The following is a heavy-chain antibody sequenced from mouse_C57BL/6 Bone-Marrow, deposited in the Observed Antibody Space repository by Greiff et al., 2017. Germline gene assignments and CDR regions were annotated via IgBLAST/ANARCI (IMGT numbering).Heavy chain of an antibody. CDR2: IDPSDSYT. Sequence: QVQLQQPGAELVMPGASVKLSCKASGYTFTSYWMHWVKQRPGQGLEWIGEIDPSDSYTNYNQKFKGKSTLTVDKSSSTAYMQLSSLTSEYSAVYYCARTYYYGSGGYFDVWGTGTTVTVSS. D-gene: IGHD1-1*01. CDR1: GYTFTSYW. V-gene: IGHV1-69*01. J-gene: IGHJ1*03. CDR3: ARTYYYGSGGYFDV.